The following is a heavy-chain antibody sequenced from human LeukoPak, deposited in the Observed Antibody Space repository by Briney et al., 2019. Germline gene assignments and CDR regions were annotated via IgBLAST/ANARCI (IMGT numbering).Heavy chain of an antibody. V-gene: IGHV4-59*12. CDR3: ARGSGSGWYSIDY. Sequence: SETLSLTCTLSGGSISTYYWSWIRQPPGKGLEWIGYIYHSGSTNYNPSLKSRVTISVDTSKNQFSLKLSSVTAADTAVYYCARGSGSGWYSIDYWGQGTLVTVSS. D-gene: IGHD6-19*01. CDR2: IYHSGST. CDR1: GGSISTYY. J-gene: IGHJ4*02.